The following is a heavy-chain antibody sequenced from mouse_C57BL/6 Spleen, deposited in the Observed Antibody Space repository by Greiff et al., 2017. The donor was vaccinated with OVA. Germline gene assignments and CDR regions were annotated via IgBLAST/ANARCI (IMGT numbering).Heavy chain of an antibody. CDR2: IDPSDSYT. V-gene: IGHV1-50*01. J-gene: IGHJ2*01. Sequence: QVQLQQPGAELVKPGASVKLSCKASGYTFTSYWMQWVKQRPGQGLEWIGEIDPSDSYTNYNQKFKGKATLTVDTSSSTAYMQLSSLTSEDSAVYYCARRPYFDHWGQGTTLTVSS. CDR3: ARRPYFDH. CDR1: GYTFTSYW.